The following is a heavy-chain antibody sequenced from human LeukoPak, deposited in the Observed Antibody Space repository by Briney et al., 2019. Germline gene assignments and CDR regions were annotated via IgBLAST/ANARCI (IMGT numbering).Heavy chain of an antibody. CDR2: IYYSGST. J-gene: IGHJ4*02. V-gene: IGHV4-59*08. CDR1: GGPISTYY. Sequence: SSETLSLTCTVSGGPISTYYWSWIRQPPEKGLEWIGYIYYSGSTNYNPSLKSRVTMSIDTSKNQFSLKLTSVTAAGTAVYYCARHGSDWSFDYWGRGALVTVSS. D-gene: IGHD6-19*01. CDR3: ARHGSDWSFDY.